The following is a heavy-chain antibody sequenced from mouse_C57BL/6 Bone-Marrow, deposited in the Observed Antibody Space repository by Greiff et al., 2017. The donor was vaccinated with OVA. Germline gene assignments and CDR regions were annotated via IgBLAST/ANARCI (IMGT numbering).Heavy chain of an antibody. CDR2: ISSGGSYT. D-gene: IGHD1-3*01. CDR1: GFTFSSYG. CDR3: ARYEYYSGSDVAY. V-gene: IGHV5-6*03. Sequence: EVMLVESGGGLVKPGGSLKLSCAASGFTFSSYGMSWVRQTPDKRLEWVATISSGGSYTYYPDTVKGRFTISRDNAKNTLYLQMRSLKSEDTAMYDSARYEYYSGSDVAYWGQGTLVTVSA. J-gene: IGHJ3*01.